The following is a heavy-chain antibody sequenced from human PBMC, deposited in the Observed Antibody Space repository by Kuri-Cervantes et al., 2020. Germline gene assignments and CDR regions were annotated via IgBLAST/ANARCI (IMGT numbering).Heavy chain of an antibody. V-gene: IGHV4-4*07. CDR3: ARDLVGLAVADSWYYYYMDV. Sequence: SETLSLTCTVSGGSISSYYWSWIRQPAGEGPEWIGRIYTSGSTNYNPSLKSRVTISVDKSKNQFSLKLSSVTAADTAVYYCARDLVGLAVADSWYYYYMDVWGKGTKVTVSS. D-gene: IGHD6-19*01. CDR1: GGSISSYY. CDR2: IYTSGST. J-gene: IGHJ6*03.